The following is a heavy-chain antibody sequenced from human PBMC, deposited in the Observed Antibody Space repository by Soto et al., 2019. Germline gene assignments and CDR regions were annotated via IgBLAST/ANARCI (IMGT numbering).Heavy chain of an antibody. CDR2: ISTSGRDT. J-gene: IGHJ4*02. CDR3: ARWLEVLTTSDS. D-gene: IGHD3-22*01. Sequence: GGSLRLSCAASGFNFSDYYMTWIRQAPGKGLEWISYISTSGRDTEYADSVKGRFLVSRDNAKRSLYLQMNSLRVEDTAVYYCARWLEVLTTSDSWGQGTLVTVSS. V-gene: IGHV3-11*06. CDR1: GFNFSDYY.